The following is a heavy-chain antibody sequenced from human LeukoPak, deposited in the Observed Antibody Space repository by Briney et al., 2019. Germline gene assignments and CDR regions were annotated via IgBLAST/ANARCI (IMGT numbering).Heavy chain of an antibody. CDR3: AKDPSHPDY. Sequence: PPGRSLRLSCAASGFTFTSYGKHWVRQAPGKGLEWVTYISYDGGYQYYADSVKGRFTISRDNSKNTLYLQMNSLRAEDTAVYYCAKDPSHPDYWGQGTLVTVSS. V-gene: IGHV3-30*18. CDR2: ISYDGGYQ. CDR1: GFTFTSYG. J-gene: IGHJ4*02.